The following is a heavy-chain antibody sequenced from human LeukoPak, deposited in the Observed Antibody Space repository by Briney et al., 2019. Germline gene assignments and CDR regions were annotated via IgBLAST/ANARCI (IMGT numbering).Heavy chain of an antibody. D-gene: IGHD1-14*01. J-gene: IGHJ4*02. CDR2: INPGGSST. Sequence: HAGGSLRLSCAASGFTFSSYWMHWVRQVPGKGLVWVSRINPGGSSTAYADSVKGRFTISRDNAKNTLYLQMDSLRAEDTAIYYCARSNQADDYWGQGTLVTVSS. V-gene: IGHV3-74*01. CDR3: ARSNQADDY. CDR1: GFTFSSYW.